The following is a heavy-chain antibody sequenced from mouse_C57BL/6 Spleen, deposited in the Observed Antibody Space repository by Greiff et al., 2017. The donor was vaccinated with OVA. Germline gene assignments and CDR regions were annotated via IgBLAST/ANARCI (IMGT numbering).Heavy chain of an antibody. Sequence: ESGPGLVKPSQSLSLTCSVTGYSITSGYYWNWIRQFPGNKLEWMGYISYDGSNNYNPSLKNRISITRDTSKNQCFLKLNSVTTEDTATYYCARESITTVVAARYFDVWGTGTTVTVSS. J-gene: IGHJ1*03. CDR2: ISYDGSN. D-gene: IGHD1-1*01. CDR3: ARESITTVVAARYFDV. CDR1: GYSITSGYY. V-gene: IGHV3-6*01.